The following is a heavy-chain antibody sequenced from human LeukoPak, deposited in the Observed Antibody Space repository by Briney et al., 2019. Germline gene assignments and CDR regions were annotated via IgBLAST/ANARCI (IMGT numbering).Heavy chain of an antibody. CDR3: AKGGDSSANYYFDY. V-gene: IGHV3-66*01. J-gene: IGHJ4*02. CDR1: GFTASANH. CDR2: MYSGGDT. Sequence: GGSLRLSCAASGFTASANHMNWVHQVPGKGLDWVSVMYSGGDTYYADSVKGRFTFSRDNSKNTLYLQMNSLRAEDTAVYYCAKGGDSSANYYFDYWGQGTLVTVSS. D-gene: IGHD6-6*01.